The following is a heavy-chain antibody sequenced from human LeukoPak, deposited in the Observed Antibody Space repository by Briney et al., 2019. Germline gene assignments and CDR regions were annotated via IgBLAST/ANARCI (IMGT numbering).Heavy chain of an antibody. CDR2: IRCDGSNK. D-gene: IGHD1-14*01. J-gene: IGHJ6*02. V-gene: IGHV3-30*02. CDR3: ARDIAEHGMDV. Sequence: GGSLRLSCAASGFTFSSYGMHWVRQAPGKGLEWVAFIRCDGSNKYYADSVKGRFTISRDNAKSSLYLQMNSLRAEDTAVYYCARDIAEHGMDVWGQGTTVTVSS. CDR1: GFTFSSYG.